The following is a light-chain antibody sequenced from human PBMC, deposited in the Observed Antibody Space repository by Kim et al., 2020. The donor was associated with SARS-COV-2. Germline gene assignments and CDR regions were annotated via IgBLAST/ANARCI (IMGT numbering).Light chain of an antibody. CDR3: MQSLQLPPNT. J-gene: IGKJ2*01. CDR2: EVS. Sequence: KTCLYWFLQKPGQSPQLLIHEVSTRLSGVPDRFSGSGSGTDFTLHISRVEAEDVGVYYCMQSLQLPPNTFGQGTKLEI. V-gene: IGKV2D-29*02. CDR1: KTC.